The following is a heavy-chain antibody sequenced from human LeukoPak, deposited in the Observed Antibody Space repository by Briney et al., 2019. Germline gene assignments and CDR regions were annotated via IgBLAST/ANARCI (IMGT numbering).Heavy chain of an antibody. D-gene: IGHD3-10*02. CDR3: ARDVHYYVAMDV. J-gene: IGHJ6*02. CDR1: GVTFSAYA. V-gene: IGHV3-23*01. Sequence: PGGSLRLSCEASGVTFSAYAMTWVRQAPGKGLEWVSSIGSDNKPHYSESVKGRFAISRDNSKSMLFLQLNSLRAEDTALYYCARDVHYYVAMDVWGQGTTVTVSS. CDR2: IGSDNKP.